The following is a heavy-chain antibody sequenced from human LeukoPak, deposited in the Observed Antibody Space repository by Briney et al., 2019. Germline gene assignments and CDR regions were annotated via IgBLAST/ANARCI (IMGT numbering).Heavy chain of an antibody. CDR1: GFTFSSYW. Sequence: PGGSLRLSCAASGFTFSSYWMSWVRQAPGKGLEWVANIKQDASEKYYVDSVEGRFTISRDNTKNSLYLQMNSLRAEDTAVYYCARALTVAGTGYWGQGTLVTVSS. CDR2: IKQDASEK. D-gene: IGHD6-19*01. CDR3: ARALTVAGTGY. V-gene: IGHV3-7*01. J-gene: IGHJ4*02.